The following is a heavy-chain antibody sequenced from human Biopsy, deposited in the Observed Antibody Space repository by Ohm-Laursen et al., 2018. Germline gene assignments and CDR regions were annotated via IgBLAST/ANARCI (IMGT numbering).Heavy chain of an antibody. CDR3: ARDRGYYSDRTVPGYFDL. CDR2: VYYTGST. D-gene: IGHD3-22*01. Sequence: TLSLTCPVSGDSISSYYWSWIQQPPGKGLQWIGYVYYTGSTDYNPSLQSRVTISVDTSKNHFSLRLRSVTPADTAIYYCARDRGYYSDRTVPGYFDLWGRGTLVTVSS. V-gene: IGHV4-59*01. CDR1: GDSISSYY. J-gene: IGHJ2*01.